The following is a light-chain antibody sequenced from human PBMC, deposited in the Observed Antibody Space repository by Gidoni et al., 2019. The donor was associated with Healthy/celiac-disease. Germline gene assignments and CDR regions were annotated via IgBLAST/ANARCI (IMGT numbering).Light chain of an antibody. J-gene: IGKJ1*01. CDR1: QNVSSSY. Sequence: EMVLTPSPGPLSLSPGESATLSCSASQNVSSSYLAWYQQKPGQAPRLLIYGASSRATGIPDRFSGSGSGTDFTLTISRLEPEDFAVYYCQPYGSSPETFGQGTKVEIK. V-gene: IGKV3-20*01. CDR2: GAS. CDR3: QPYGSSPET.